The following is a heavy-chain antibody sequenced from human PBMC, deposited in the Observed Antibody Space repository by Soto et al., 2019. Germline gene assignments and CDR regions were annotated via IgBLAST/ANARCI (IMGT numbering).Heavy chain of an antibody. J-gene: IGHJ2*01. V-gene: IGHV3-23*01. CDR1: GFTFSSYA. CDR2: ISGSGGST. Sequence: EVQLLESGGGLVQPGGSLRLSCAASGFTFSSYAMSWVRQAPGKGLEWVSAISGSGGSTYYADSVKGRFTISRDNSKNTLYLQMNSLRAEDTAVYYCAKVDKDYVWGSYDAGEDWYFDLWGRGTLVTVSS. CDR3: AKVDKDYVWGSYDAGEDWYFDL. D-gene: IGHD3-16*01.